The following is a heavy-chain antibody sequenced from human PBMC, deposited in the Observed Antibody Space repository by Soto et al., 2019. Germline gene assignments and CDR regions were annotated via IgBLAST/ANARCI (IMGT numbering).Heavy chain of an antibody. Sequence: GSSVKVSCKASGYTFTSYYMHWVRQAPGQGLEWMGIINPSGGSTSYAQKFQGRVTMTRDTSTSTVYMELSSLRSEDTAVYYCARVGGSRKANKIFGVVITDDAFDIWGQGTMVTVSS. CDR2: INPSGGST. D-gene: IGHD3-3*01. V-gene: IGHV1-46*01. CDR1: GYTFTSYY. CDR3: ARVGGSRKANKIFGVVITDDAFDI. J-gene: IGHJ3*02.